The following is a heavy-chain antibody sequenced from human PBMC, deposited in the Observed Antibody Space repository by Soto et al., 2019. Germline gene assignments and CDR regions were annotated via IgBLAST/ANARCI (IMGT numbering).Heavy chain of an antibody. V-gene: IGHV4-39*01. CDR1: GGSISSSSSS. J-gene: IGHJ6*03. D-gene: IGHD2-2*01. Sequence: SETLSLTCTVSGGSISSSSSSWGWIRQPPGKGLEWLGIISYSGSTYYSPSLKSRVTISVDASKNLFSLKLSSVTAADTAVYYCARTYVTDVVVVPASQDYMDVWGKGTTVTVSS. CDR3: ARTYVTDVVVVPASQDYMDV. CDR2: ISYSGST.